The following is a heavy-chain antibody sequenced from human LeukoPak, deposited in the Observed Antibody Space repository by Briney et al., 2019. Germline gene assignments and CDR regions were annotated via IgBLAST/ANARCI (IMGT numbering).Heavy chain of an antibody. J-gene: IGHJ4*02. Sequence: ASVKVSCKASGGTFSSYAISWVRQAPGQGLEWMGWISVYNGNTNYAQKVQGRVALTTDTSTSTAYMELRSLRSDDTAVYFCARDSHIAEVAYYFDYWGQGTLVTVSS. CDR2: ISVYNGNT. CDR1: GGTFSSYA. V-gene: IGHV1-18*01. D-gene: IGHD6-13*01. CDR3: ARDSHIAEVAYYFDY.